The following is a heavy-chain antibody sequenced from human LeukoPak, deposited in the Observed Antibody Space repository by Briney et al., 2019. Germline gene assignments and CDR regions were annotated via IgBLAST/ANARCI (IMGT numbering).Heavy chain of an antibody. V-gene: IGHV1-69*13. D-gene: IGHD3-22*01. Sequence: ASVKVSCKASGYSLTTYYMHWVRQAPGQGLEWMGGIIPIFGTANYAQKFQGRVTITADESTSTAYMELSSLRSEDTAVYYCARDDSSGYYYSSINYYYYGMDVWGQGTTVTVSS. J-gene: IGHJ6*02. CDR2: IIPIFGTA. CDR3: ARDDSSGYYYSSINYYYYGMDV. CDR1: GYSLTTYY.